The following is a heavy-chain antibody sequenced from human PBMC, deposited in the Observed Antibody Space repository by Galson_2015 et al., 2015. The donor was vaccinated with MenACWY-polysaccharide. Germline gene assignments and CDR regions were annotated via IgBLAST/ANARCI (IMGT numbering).Heavy chain of an antibody. CDR3: ARGGKYYYDSSGYLNWFDP. J-gene: IGHJ5*02. CDR2: MNPNSGNT. D-gene: IGHD3-22*01. CDR1: GYTFTSYD. Sequence: QSGAEVKKPGASVKVSCKASGYTFTSYDINWVRQTTGQGLEWMGWMNPNSGNTGYAQKFQGRVTMTRNTSISIAYMELNSLRSEDTAVYYCARGGKYYYDSSGYLNWFDPWGQGTLVTVSS. V-gene: IGHV1-8*01.